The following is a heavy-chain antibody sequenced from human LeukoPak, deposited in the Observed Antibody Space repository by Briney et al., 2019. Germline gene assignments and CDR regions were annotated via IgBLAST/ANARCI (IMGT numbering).Heavy chain of an antibody. CDR3: ARDKTGTWGPDY. CDR1: GFTFSSYW. D-gene: IGHD3-9*01. CDR2: IVQDGSEK. Sequence: GGSLRLSCAGSGFTFSSYWMVWVRQAPGKGLEWVADIVQDGSEKYYVESVKGRFTISRDNAKNSVYLQMSTLRVEDTGVYYCARDKTGTWGPDYWGQGTLVTVPS. V-gene: IGHV3-7*01. J-gene: IGHJ4*02.